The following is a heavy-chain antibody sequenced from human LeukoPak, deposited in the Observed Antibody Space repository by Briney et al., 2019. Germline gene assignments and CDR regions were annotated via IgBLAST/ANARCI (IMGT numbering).Heavy chain of an antibody. V-gene: IGHV1-8*02. Sequence: ASVKVSCKASGYTFTSYGINWVRQATGQGLEWMGWVNPNSGNTGYAQKFRGRVTMTRNTSISTAYMELSSLRSEDTAVYYCARGLGSSSWGDYWGQGTLVTVSS. CDR3: ARGLGSSSWGDY. D-gene: IGHD6-13*01. CDR1: GYTFTSYG. J-gene: IGHJ4*02. CDR2: VNPNSGNT.